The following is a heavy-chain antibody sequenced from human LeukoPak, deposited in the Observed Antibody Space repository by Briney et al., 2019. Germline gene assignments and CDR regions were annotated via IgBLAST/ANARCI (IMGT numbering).Heavy chain of an antibody. J-gene: IGHJ5*02. D-gene: IGHD3-3*01. V-gene: IGHV3-30*02. CDR2: IRYDGSNK. CDR1: GFTFSSYG. CDR3: AKGPITIFSRRWFDP. Sequence: GGSLRLSCAASGFTFSSYGRHWVRQAPGKGLEWLAFIRYDGSNKYYADSVKGRFTISRDNSKNTLYLQMNSLRAEDTAVYYCAKGPITIFSRRWFDPWGQGTLVTVSS.